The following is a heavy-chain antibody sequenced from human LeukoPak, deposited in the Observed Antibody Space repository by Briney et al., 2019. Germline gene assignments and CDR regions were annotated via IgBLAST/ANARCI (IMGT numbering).Heavy chain of an antibody. CDR1: GYTFTNYY. Sequence: GASVKVSCKASGYTFTNYYIHWVRQAPGQGLEWVGRIDPNNGDANYAQKFQGRVTMTRDTSITTAYMELSSLRSDDTAVYYCSNVLVASPWGQGTLVTVS. CDR3: SNVLVASP. V-gene: IGHV1-2*06. J-gene: IGHJ5*02. CDR2: IDPNNGDA. D-gene: IGHD3-16*01.